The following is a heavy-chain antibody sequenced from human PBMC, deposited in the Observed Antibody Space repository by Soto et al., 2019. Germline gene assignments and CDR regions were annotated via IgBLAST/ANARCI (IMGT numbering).Heavy chain of an antibody. CDR3: ARGWELLAAFDI. Sequence: SVKVSCKASGVTFSSYAISWVRQAPGQGLEWMGGIIPIFGTANYAQKFQGRVTITADESTSTAYMELSSLRSEDTAVYYCARGWELLAAFDIWGQGTMVTVSS. CDR1: GVTFSSYA. D-gene: IGHD1-26*01. V-gene: IGHV1-69*13. J-gene: IGHJ3*02. CDR2: IIPIFGTA.